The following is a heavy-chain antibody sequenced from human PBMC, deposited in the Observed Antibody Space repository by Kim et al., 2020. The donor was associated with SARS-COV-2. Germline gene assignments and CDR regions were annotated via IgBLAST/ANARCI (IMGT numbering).Heavy chain of an antibody. CDR3: ARVTIVVVPAAIGPYYYYYGMDV. J-gene: IGHJ6*02. Sequence: SVKVSCKASGGTFSSYAISWVRQAPGQGLEWMGGIIPIFGTANYAQKFQGRVTITADESTSTAYMELSSLRSEDTAVYYCARVTIVVVPAAIGPYYYYYGMDVWGQGTTVTVSS. V-gene: IGHV1-69*13. CDR1: GGTFSSYA. D-gene: IGHD2-2*01. CDR2: IIPIFGTA.